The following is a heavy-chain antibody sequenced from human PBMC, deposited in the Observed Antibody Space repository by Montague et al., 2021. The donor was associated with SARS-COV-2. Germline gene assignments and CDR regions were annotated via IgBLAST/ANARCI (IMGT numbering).Heavy chain of an antibody. D-gene: IGHD3-3*01. Sequence: IYYSWSTYYNPSLKSRVTISVDTSKNQFSLKLSSVTAADADVYYCAKKKMCSVTIFGVVIHDRWLDTWGQGTLVTVS. J-gene: IGHJ5*02. V-gene: IGHV4-39*01. CDR2: IYYSWST. CDR3: AKKKMCSVTIFGVVIHDRWLDT.